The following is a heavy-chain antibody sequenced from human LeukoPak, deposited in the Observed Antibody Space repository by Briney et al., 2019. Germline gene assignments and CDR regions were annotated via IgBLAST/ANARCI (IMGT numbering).Heavy chain of an antibody. CDR3: AKDPSGDYVTSFDY. D-gene: IGHD4-17*01. CDR1: GFTVSSNY. V-gene: IGHV3-53*01. J-gene: IGHJ4*02. CDR2: IYSGGST. Sequence: GGSLRLSCAASGFTVSSNYMSWVRQAPRKGLEWVSVIYSGGSTYYADSVKGRFTISRDNSKNTLYLQMNSLRAEDTAVYYCAKDPSGDYVTSFDYWGQGTLVTVSS.